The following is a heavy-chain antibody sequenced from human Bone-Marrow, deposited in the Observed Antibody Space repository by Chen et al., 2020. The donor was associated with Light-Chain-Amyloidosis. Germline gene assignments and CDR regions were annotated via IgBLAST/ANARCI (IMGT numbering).Heavy chain of an antibody. CDR1: GYTFPNYW. Sequence: EQSGPEVKKPGESLKISCKGSGYTFPNYWIGWVRQMPGKGLEWMGVIYPDASEAIYSPAFDGQVTISADKSITTXYXXWRSXKAADTAMYYCARRRDGYNFDYWGQGTLVTVSS. D-gene: IGHD5-12*01. CDR3: ARRRDGYNFDY. J-gene: IGHJ4*02. CDR2: IYPDASEA. V-gene: IGHV5-51*01.